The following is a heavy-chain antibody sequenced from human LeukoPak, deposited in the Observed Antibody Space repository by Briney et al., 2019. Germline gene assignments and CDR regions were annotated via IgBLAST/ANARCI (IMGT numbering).Heavy chain of an antibody. Sequence: PGGSLRLSCAASGFTFDDYAMHWVRQAPGKGLEWVSLISGDGGSTYYADSVKGRFTISRDNSKNSLYLQMNSLRTEDTALYYCARDREYDFWSGYYPSFDYWGQGTLVTVSS. D-gene: IGHD3-3*01. V-gene: IGHV3-43*02. J-gene: IGHJ4*02. CDR2: ISGDGGST. CDR3: ARDREYDFWSGYYPSFDY. CDR1: GFTFDDYA.